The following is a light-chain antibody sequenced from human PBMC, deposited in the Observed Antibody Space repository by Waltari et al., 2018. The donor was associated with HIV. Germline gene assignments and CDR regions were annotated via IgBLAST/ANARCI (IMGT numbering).Light chain of an antibody. J-gene: IGKJ2*01. CDR3: MQPLQFPRT. Sequence: DIVMTQSPLSLPVTPGEPASISCRSSQSLLHSSGYTYLDWYLQKPGQSPQLLIYLVSIRASGVPDRFSGSGSGTDFTLQIIRVEAEDVGVYYCMQPLQFPRTFGQGTKLEIK. CDR2: LVS. V-gene: IGKV2-28*01. CDR1: QSLLHSSGYTY.